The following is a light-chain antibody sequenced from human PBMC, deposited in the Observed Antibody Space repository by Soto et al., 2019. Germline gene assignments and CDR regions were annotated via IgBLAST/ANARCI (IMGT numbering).Light chain of an antibody. CDR1: QSVSGSY. Sequence: EIVLTQSPGTVSLSPGEGATLSCRASQSVSGSYLAWFQQKPGQAPRLLIYGASSRATGIPDRFSGSGSGADFTLTISRLEPEDFAVYYCQQYDSSPWTFGQGTKVDIK. J-gene: IGKJ1*01. V-gene: IGKV3-20*01. CDR3: QQYDSSPWT. CDR2: GAS.